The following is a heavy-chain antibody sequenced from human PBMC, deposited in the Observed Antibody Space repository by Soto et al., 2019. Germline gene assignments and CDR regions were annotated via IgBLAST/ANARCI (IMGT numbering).Heavy chain of an antibody. V-gene: IGHV4-4*02. D-gene: IGHD3-22*01. CDR2: IYHSGST. J-gene: IGHJ4*02. Sequence: QVQLQESGPGLVKPSGTLSLTCAVSGGSISSSNWWSWVRQPPGKGLEWIGEIYHSGSTNYNPSLKSRVTISADKSKNQFSLKLSSVTAADTAVYYCASSYDSSGYYSFYFDYWGQGTLVTVSS. CDR3: ASSYDSSGYYSFYFDY. CDR1: GGSISSSNW.